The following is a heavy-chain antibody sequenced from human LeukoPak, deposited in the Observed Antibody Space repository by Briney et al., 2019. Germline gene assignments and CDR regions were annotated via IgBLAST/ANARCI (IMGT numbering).Heavy chain of an antibody. V-gene: IGHV3-21*01. CDR3: ARDGVYYYDSSGYRYWYFDL. CDR2: ISSSSSYI. Sequence: GGSLRLSCAASGFTFSSYWMSWVRQAPGKGLEWVSSISSSSSYISYADSVKGRFTISRDNAENSLYPQMNSLRAGDTAVYYCARDGVYYYDSSGYRYWYFDLWGRGTLVTVSS. CDR1: GFTFSSYW. D-gene: IGHD3-22*01. J-gene: IGHJ2*01.